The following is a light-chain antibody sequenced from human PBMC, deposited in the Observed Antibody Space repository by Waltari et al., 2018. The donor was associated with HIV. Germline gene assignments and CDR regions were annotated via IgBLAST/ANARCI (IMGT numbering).Light chain of an antibody. CDR3: QSYDTKTHWV. Sequence: NFMLTQPHSVSGSAGKTVTISCTRDSGSIGSQSVPWFQQRPGSSPRTLIFEDNQRPSGVSDRFSASIDSSSNSASLTISGLKTEDEGHYYCQSYDTKTHWVFGGGSKLTVL. J-gene: IGLJ3*02. V-gene: IGLV6-57*01. CDR2: EDN. CDR1: SGSIGSQS.